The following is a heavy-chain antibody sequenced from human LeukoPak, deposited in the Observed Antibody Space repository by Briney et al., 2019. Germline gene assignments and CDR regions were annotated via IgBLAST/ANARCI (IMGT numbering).Heavy chain of an antibody. D-gene: IGHD4-23*01. CDR2: IYYSRST. J-gene: IGHJ3*02. V-gene: IGHV4-31*03. Sequence: SETLSLTCTVSGGSISSGGYYWSWIRQHPGKGLEWIGYIYYSRSTYYNPSLKSRVTISVDTSKNQFSLKLSSVTAADTAVYYCAGTVVNEDDAFDIWGQGTMVTVSS. CDR3: AGTVVNEDDAFDI. CDR1: GGSISSGGYY.